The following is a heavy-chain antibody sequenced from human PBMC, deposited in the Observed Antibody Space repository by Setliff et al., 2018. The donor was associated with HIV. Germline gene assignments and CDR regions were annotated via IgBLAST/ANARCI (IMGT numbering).Heavy chain of an antibody. Sequence: ASVKVSCKASGDTFTTYDFNWVRQATGQGLEWMGWMNPNSENTGYAQKFQGRVTMTRNISISTAYMELSSLRSEDTAVYYCARDGRYYDSSEEGYFQHWGQGTLVTSPQ. CDR1: GDTFTTYD. D-gene: IGHD3-22*01. CDR3: ARDGRYYDSSEEGYFQH. V-gene: IGHV1-8*02. J-gene: IGHJ1*01. CDR2: MNPNSENT.